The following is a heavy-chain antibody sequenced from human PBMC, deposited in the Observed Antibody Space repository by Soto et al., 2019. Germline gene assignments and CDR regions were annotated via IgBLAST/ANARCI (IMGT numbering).Heavy chain of an antibody. CDR2: INPSSDST. CDR3: ATRSPAFDY. J-gene: IGHJ4*02. CDR1: GYTFTPYY. V-gene: IGHV1-46*01. Sequence: ASVKVSCKASGYTFTPYYMHWGRQAPGQGLEWMGIINPSSDSTTYAQKFLGTVTMTRDTSTSTVYMELSSLRSDDTAVYYCATRSPAFDYWGQGTLVTVSS.